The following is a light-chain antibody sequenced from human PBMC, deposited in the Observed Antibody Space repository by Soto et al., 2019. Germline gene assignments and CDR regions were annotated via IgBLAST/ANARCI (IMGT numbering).Light chain of an antibody. CDR3: QQYSAWYT. J-gene: IGKJ2*01. Sequence: DLQMTQSPSTLSASVGDSVTITCRASQNINNWLAWYQQKRGKDRNLLIYGASTLEGGVASRFSGSGFGTEFTLTISSLQADDVATYYCQQYSAWYTFGQGTELEI. V-gene: IGKV1-5*01. CDR2: GAS. CDR1: QNINNW.